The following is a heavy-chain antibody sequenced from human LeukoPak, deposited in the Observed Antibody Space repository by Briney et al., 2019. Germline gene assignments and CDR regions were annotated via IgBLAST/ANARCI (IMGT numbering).Heavy chain of an antibody. CDR3: AKGHIVVVGEGDY. D-gene: IGHD2-21*01. CDR1: GGTFSSYA. J-gene: IGHJ4*02. V-gene: IGHV1-18*01. Sequence: ASVKVCCKAAGGTFSSYAISWVRQAPGQGLELMGWISAYNDNTNYAQKVQGRVTMTTDTSTSTVYMELRSLRSDDTAVYYCAKGHIVVVGEGDYWGQGTLVTVSS. CDR2: ISAYNDNT.